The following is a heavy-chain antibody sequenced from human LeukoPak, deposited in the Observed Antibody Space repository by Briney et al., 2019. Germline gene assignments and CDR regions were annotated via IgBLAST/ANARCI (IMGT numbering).Heavy chain of an antibody. J-gene: IGHJ4*02. Sequence: GSLRLSCAASRFTFSNYGMHWVRQPPGKGLEWIGEISHSGIANYNPSLRSRVTFSVDKSKNQFSLSLRSMTAADTAVYYCARGVIAVAGPIDYWGQGTLVTVSS. CDR3: ARGVIAVAGPIDY. V-gene: IGHV4-4*02. D-gene: IGHD6-19*01. CDR2: ISHSGIA. CDR1: RFTFSNYG.